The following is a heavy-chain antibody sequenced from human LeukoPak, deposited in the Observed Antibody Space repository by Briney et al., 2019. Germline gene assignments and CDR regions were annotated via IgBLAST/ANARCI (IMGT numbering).Heavy chain of an antibody. CDR1: GFTFSSCW. Sequence: PGGSLRLSCAASGFTFSSCWMSWVRQAPGKGLEWVANIKQEGSEKYYVDSVKGRFTISRDNAKNSLYLQMNSLRAEDTAVYYCARETHGDYMDVWGKGTTVTVSS. D-gene: IGHD3-10*01. CDR3: ARETHGDYMDV. J-gene: IGHJ6*03. V-gene: IGHV3-7*01. CDR2: IKQEGSEK.